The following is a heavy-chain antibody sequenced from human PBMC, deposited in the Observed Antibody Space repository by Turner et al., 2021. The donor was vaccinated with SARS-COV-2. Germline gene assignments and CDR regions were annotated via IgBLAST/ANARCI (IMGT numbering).Heavy chain of an antibody. V-gene: IGHV3-66*01. Sequence: EVQLVVSGGGFVPPGGSLRLSCAASGFTVSSNYMSWVRQEPGKGVEGVSVIYSGGSKYYADSVKCRFTISRDNSKNTLYLQMNSLRAEDTAVYYCATDLKGGRGPWGQGTLVTVSS. CDR3: ATDLKGGRGP. D-gene: IGHD1-26*01. CDR2: IYSGGSK. CDR1: GFTVSSNY. J-gene: IGHJ5*02.